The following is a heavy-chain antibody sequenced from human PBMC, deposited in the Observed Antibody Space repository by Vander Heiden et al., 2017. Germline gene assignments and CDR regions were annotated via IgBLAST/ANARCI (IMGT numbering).Heavy chain of an antibody. Sequence: EVQLVESGGGLVQPGGSLRLSCAASGFTFSSYSMNWVRQAPGKGLEWVSYISSSSTIYYADSVKGRFTISRDNAKNSLYLQMNSLRDEDTAVYYCAGGVRGVIIIRGQGTLVTVSS. V-gene: IGHV3-48*02. CDR3: AGGVRGVIII. CDR1: GFTFSSYS. J-gene: IGHJ4*02. D-gene: IGHD3-10*01. CDR2: ISSSSTI.